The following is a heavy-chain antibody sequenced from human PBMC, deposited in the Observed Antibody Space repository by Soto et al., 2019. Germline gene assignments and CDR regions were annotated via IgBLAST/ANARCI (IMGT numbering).Heavy chain of an antibody. Sequence: GGSLRLSCAASGFTFSNYAMSWVRQAPGKGLEWVSTISGSGSSTYYADSMKGRFTISRDNSKNTLYLQMNSLRGEDTAVYYCAKALNYGDYPGYYYYYYMYVWGKGTTVTVSS. CDR2: ISGSGSST. D-gene: IGHD4-17*01. V-gene: IGHV3-23*01. CDR1: GFTFSNYA. CDR3: AKALNYGDYPGYYYYYYMYV. J-gene: IGHJ6*03.